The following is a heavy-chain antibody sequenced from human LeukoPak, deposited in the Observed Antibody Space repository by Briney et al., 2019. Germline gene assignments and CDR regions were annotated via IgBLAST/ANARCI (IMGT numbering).Heavy chain of an antibody. Sequence: GGSLRLSCAASGLTISSYSMNWVRQAPGKGLQWVSYISSSSSTIYYADSVKGRFTISRDNAKNSLYLQMDSLRAEDTAMYYCARDSPSVYYRLGAFDIWGQGTMVTVSS. D-gene: IGHD3-10*01. V-gene: IGHV3-48*01. J-gene: IGHJ3*02. CDR2: ISSSSSTI. CDR3: ARDSPSVYYRLGAFDI. CDR1: GLTISSYS.